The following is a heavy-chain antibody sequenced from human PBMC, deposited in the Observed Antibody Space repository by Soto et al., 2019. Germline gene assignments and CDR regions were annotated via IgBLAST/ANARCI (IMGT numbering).Heavy chain of an antibody. V-gene: IGHV3-7*01. CDR2: IKQDGSEK. D-gene: IGHD6-25*01. Sequence: EVQLVESGGGLVQPGGSLRLSCAASGFTFSSYWMSWVRQAPGKGLEWVANIKQDGSEKYYVDSVKGRFTISRDNAKNSLYLQMNSLRAEDTAVYYCASQGRLPDAFDIWCQGTMVTVSS. CDR1: GFTFSSYW. J-gene: IGHJ3*02. CDR3: ASQGRLPDAFDI.